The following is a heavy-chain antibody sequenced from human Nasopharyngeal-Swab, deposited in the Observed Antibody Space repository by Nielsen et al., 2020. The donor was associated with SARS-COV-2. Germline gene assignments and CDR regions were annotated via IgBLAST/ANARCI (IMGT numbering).Heavy chain of an antibody. D-gene: IGHD6-19*01. CDR1: GFIFSDYY. CDR2: ISRGGESI. CDR3: ARVPRDRSGWHFDY. V-gene: IGHV3-11*01. Sequence: GESLKISCAASGFIFSDYYMTWIRQVPGKGLEWVSFISRGGESIYYADSVKGRFTISRDNAKNSVYLQMNSLRAEDTAVYYCARVPRDRSGWHFDYWGQGTLVTVSS. J-gene: IGHJ4*02.